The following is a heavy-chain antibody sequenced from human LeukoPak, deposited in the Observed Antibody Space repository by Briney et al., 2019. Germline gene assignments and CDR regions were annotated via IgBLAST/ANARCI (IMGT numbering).Heavy chain of an antibody. Sequence: GGSLRLSCAASGFTFSSYSMNWVRQAPGKGLEWVSYISSSSSTIYYADSVKGRFTISRDNAKNTLYLQMNSLKAEDTAVYYCAKDHDFWNAFDIWGQGTMVTVSS. CDR1: GFTFSSYS. V-gene: IGHV3-48*01. CDR3: AKDHDFWNAFDI. D-gene: IGHD3-3*01. J-gene: IGHJ3*02. CDR2: ISSSSSTI.